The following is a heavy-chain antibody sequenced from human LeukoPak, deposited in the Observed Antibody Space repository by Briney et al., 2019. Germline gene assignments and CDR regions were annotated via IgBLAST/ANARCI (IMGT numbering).Heavy chain of an antibody. CDR2: ISVDSSAI. V-gene: IGHV3-48*01. D-gene: IGHD2/OR15-2a*01. Sequence: GGSLKLSCAPSGSLYSSYSMNWVRQTPGKGLEWVAYISVDSSAIYYADSAKGRFTISRDNAKKSLFIQMNSLRVEDTAVYYYARGSVIYFFDYWGQGTLVTVAS. CDR3: ARGSVIYFFDY. CDR1: GSLYSSYS. J-gene: IGHJ4*02.